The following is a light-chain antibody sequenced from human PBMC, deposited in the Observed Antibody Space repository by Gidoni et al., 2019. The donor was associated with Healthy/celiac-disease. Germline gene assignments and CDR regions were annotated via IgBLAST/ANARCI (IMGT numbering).Light chain of an antibody. CDR2: GAS. V-gene: IGKV3-15*01. Sequence: EIVMKQSPATLAVSPGERATLSCRASQSVSSNLAWYQQKPGQAPRLLIYGASTRATGIPARFSGSGSGTEFTLTISSLQSEDFAFYYCQQYNNWPPTFGQGTKLEIK. CDR1: QSVSSN. J-gene: IGKJ2*01. CDR3: QQYNNWPPT.